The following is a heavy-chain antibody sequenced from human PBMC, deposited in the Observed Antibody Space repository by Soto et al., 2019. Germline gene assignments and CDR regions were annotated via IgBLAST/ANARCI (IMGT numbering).Heavy chain of an antibody. D-gene: IGHD5-12*01. CDR2: VSGGGSST. Sequence: GGSLRLSCAASGFTFSNYAMSWVRQAPGRGLEWVSTVSGGGSSTFHADSAKGRFTISRDNSKNTLYLQINSLRAEDTAVYYCARGAGPVSAINFDYWGQGTLVTVSS. CDR3: ARGAGPVSAINFDY. V-gene: IGHV3-23*01. J-gene: IGHJ4*02. CDR1: GFTFSNYA.